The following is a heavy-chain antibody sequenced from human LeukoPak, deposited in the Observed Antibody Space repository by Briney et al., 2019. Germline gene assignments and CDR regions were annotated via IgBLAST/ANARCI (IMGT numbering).Heavy chain of an antibody. Sequence: ASVKVSCKASGFTFTSSAMQWVRQARGQRLEWIGWIVVGSGNTNYAQKFQERVTITRDMSTSTAYMELSSLRSEDTAVYYCAAEQYYYYGMDVWGQGTTVTVSS. CDR2: IVVGSGNT. V-gene: IGHV1-58*02. J-gene: IGHJ6*02. CDR3: AAEQYYYYGMDV. CDR1: GFTFTSSA.